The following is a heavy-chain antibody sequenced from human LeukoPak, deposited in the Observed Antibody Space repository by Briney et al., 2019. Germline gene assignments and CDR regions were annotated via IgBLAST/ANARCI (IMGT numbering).Heavy chain of an antibody. CDR1: GGSISSHY. J-gene: IGHJ4*02. V-gene: IGHV4-59*11. D-gene: IGHD3-22*01. CDR2: IYYSGST. CDR3: ARGGGVTYYDSTGYLWYFDY. Sequence: SETLSLTCTVSGGSISSHYWSWIRQPPGKGLEWIGYIYYSGSTKFNHSLKSRVTISVDTSKHQSSLKLSSVTAADTAVYYCARGGGVTYYDSTGYLWYFDYWGQGTLVTVSS.